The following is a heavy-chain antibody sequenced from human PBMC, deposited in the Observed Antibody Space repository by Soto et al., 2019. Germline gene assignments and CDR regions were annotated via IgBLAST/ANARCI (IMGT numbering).Heavy chain of an antibody. CDR1: GYTFTIYG. J-gene: IGHJ6*02. V-gene: IGHV1-18*01. D-gene: IGHD3-16*01. CDR2: INTYNGNT. Sequence: QVQLVQSGAEVKNPGASVKVSCKTFGYTFTIYGIGWARQAPGQGLEWMGWINTYNGNTNYAQNLQGRVTLTTDTSTSTAYMELRTLRSNDTAIYYCAMVDVYVTPSPQDVWGQGTTVTVSS. CDR3: AMVDVYVTPSPQDV.